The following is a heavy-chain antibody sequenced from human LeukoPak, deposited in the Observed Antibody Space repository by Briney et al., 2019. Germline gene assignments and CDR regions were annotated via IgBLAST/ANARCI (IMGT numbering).Heavy chain of an antibody. J-gene: IGHJ4*02. V-gene: IGHV3-9*03. Sequence: PGGSLRLSCAASGFTFDDYALHWVRQAPGKGLEWVSGISWNSGSIGYADSVKGRFTISRDNAKNSLYLQMNSLRAEDMALYYCAAQTPHCSSTSCYLDYWGQGTLVTVSS. D-gene: IGHD2-2*01. CDR2: ISWNSGSI. CDR1: GFTFDDYA. CDR3: AAQTPHCSSTSCYLDY.